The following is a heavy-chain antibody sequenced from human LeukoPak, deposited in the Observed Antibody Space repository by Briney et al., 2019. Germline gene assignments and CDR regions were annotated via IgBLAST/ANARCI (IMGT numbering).Heavy chain of an antibody. CDR2: IYHSGSI. V-gene: IGHV4-38-2*02. J-gene: IGHJ4*02. Sequence: PSETLSLTCTVSGYSISSGYYWGWIRQPPGKGLEWIGSIYHSGSIYYNPSLKSRVTISVDTSKNQFSLKLSSVTAADTAVYYCARGNIGVVTAIRSVYFDYWGQGTLVTVSS. D-gene: IGHD2-21*02. CDR3: ARGNIGVVTAIRSVYFDY. CDR1: GYSISSGYY.